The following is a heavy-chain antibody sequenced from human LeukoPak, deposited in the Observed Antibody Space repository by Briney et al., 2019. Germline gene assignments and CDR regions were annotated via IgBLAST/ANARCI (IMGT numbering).Heavy chain of an antibody. CDR1: GGSISSYY. CDR3: ARATSDYCSSTSCFPYYYYYYMDV. D-gene: IGHD2-2*01. Sequence: SETLSLTCTVSGGSISSYYWSWIRQPAGKGLEWIGRIYTSGSTNYNPSLKSRVTMSVDTSKNQFSLKLSSVTAADTAVYYCARATSDYCSSTSCFPYYYYYYMDVWGKGTTVTVSS. V-gene: IGHV4-4*07. J-gene: IGHJ6*03. CDR2: IYTSGST.